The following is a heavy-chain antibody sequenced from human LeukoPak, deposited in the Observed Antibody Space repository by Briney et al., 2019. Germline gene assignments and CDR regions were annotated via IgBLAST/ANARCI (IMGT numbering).Heavy chain of an antibody. J-gene: IGHJ4*02. CDR2: ISGSGGST. V-gene: IGHV3-23*01. D-gene: IGHD3-22*01. Sequence: GGTLRLSCAASGFTFSSYGMSWVRQAPGKGLEWVSAISGSGGSTYYADSVKGRFTISRDNSKNTLYLQMNSLRAEDTAVYYCARDQYYYDSSGYGLEYFDYWGQGTLVTVSS. CDR3: ARDQYYYDSSGYGLEYFDY. CDR1: GFTFSSYG.